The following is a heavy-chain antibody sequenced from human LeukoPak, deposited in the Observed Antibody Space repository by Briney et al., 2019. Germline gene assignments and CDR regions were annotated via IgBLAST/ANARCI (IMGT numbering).Heavy chain of an antibody. J-gene: IGHJ6*02. Sequence: ASLNVSCKASVYTFTAYYIHWVRQAPGQRLEWLGWINPNSGGPNYEQKFRGRVTMTRDTSISTVYMDMSRLTSDDTAVYYCARDRYSSSWYGMDVWGQGTTVTVSS. CDR3: ARDRYSSSWYGMDV. V-gene: IGHV1-2*02. D-gene: IGHD6-13*01. CDR2: INPNSGGP. CDR1: VYTFTAYY.